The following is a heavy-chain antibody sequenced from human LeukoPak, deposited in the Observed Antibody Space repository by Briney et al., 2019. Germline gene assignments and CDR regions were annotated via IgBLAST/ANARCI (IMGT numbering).Heavy chain of an antibody. CDR2: IYHSGST. CDR1: GGSISSGGYS. D-gene: IGHD1-1*01. Sequence: SSETLSLTCAVSGGSISSGGYSWSWIRQPPGKGLEWIGYIYHSGSTYYNPSLKSRVTISVDTSKNQFSLKLSSVTAAGTAVYYCARENEEVAGFNWFDPWGQGTLVTVSS. V-gene: IGHV4-30-2*01. CDR3: ARENEEVAGFNWFDP. J-gene: IGHJ5*02.